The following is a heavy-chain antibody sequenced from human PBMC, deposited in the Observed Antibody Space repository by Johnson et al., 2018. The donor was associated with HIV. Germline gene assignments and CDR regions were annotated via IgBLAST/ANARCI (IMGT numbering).Heavy chain of an antibody. CDR3: WGYSTSSNAAFDI. V-gene: IGHV3-33*01. CDR1: GVSFSDYA. D-gene: IGHD6-6*01. CDR2: IWFDGSKK. J-gene: IGHJ3*02. Sequence: QVHLVESGGGVVQSGRSLRLSCAASGVSFSDYAMHWVRQAPGKGLEWVAVIWFDGSKKYYTASVKGRFTISRDNSKNTLLLQMNSLRAEDTAVYYCWGYSTSSNAAFDIWGQGTMVTVSS.